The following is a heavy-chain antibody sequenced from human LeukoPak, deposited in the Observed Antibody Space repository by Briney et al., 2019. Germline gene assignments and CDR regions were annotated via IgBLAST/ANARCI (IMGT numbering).Heavy chain of an antibody. CDR1: GGTFNNYA. CDR2: VIPLFRTS. V-gene: IGHV1-69*13. CDR3: ARDQDFYGSGSSYKMGAFDI. D-gene: IGHD3-10*01. J-gene: IGHJ3*02. Sequence: SVKVSCKASGGTFNNYAISWVRQAPGQGLEWIGGVIPLFRTSNYAQKFQGRVTITADESTSTAYMELTSLTSEDTAVYYCARDQDFYGSGSSYKMGAFDIWGQGTLVTVSS.